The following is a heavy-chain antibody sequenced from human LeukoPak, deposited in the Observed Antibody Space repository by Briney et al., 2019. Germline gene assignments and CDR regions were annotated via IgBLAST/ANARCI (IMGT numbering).Heavy chain of an antibody. D-gene: IGHD3-10*01. CDR3: ARGVSLVRGMWFDP. CDR2: ISTSGST. V-gene: IGHV4-61*02. Sequence: PSETLSLTCTVSADSISSGIYYWSWIRQPAGKGLEWIGRISTSGSTDYNPSLRSRCTISSDASKNQLSLRLNSVTAADTAMYYCARGVSLVRGMWFDPWGQGTLVAVSS. J-gene: IGHJ5*02. CDR1: ADSISSGIYY.